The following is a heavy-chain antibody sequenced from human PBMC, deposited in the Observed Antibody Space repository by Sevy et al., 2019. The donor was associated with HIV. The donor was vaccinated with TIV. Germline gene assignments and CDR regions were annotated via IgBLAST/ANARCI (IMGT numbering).Heavy chain of an antibody. V-gene: IGHV3-23*01. J-gene: IGHJ5*02. CDR2: IRGSGGST. CDR1: QFAFSDYA. Sequence: GGSLRLSCAASQFAFSDYAMTWVRQAPGKGLEWVASIRGSGGSTYYAESVRGRFTISRENDKHVVYLQMDTLRVADPAAYFCAKARMAARSLNPSLLNFDTWGQGNLVTVSS. CDR3: AKARMAARSLNPSLLNFDT. D-gene: IGHD6-6*01.